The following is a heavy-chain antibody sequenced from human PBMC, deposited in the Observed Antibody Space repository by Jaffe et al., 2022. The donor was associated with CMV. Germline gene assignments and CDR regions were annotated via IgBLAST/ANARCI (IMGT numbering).Heavy chain of an antibody. V-gene: IGHV3-33*01. CDR3: ARDPECSSTSCYLSGMDV. D-gene: IGHD2-2*01. CDR1: GFTFSSYG. CDR2: IWYDGSNK. Sequence: QVQLVESGGGVVQPGRSLRLSCAASGFTFSSYGMHWVRQAPGKGLEWVAVIWYDGSNKYYADSVKGRFTISRDNSKNTLYLQMNSLRAEDTAVYYCARDPECSSTSCYLSGMDVWGQGTTVTVSS. J-gene: IGHJ6*02.